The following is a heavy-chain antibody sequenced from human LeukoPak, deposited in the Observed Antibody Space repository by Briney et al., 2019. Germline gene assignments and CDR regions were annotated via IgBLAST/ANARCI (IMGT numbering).Heavy chain of an antibody. V-gene: IGHV4-34*01. CDR3: ASGQRYCSSTSCYVPFDY. CDR1: GGSFSGYY. J-gene: IGHJ4*02. CDR2: INHSGST. Sequence: KPSETLSLTCAVYGGSFSGYYWSWIRQPPGKGLEWIGEINHSGSTNYNPSLKSRVTISVDTSKNQFSLKLSSVTAADTAAYYCASGQRYCSSTSCYVPFDYWGQGTLVTVSS. D-gene: IGHD2-2*01.